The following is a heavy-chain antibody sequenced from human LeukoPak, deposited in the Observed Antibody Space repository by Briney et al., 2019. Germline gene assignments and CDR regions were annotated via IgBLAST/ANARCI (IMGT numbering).Heavy chain of an antibody. V-gene: IGHV4-4*07. CDR2: IFTSGST. D-gene: IGHD2-21*02. CDR3: ARARRYCDGDCSSGVYWYFDL. CDR1: GMSISSYY. J-gene: IGHJ2*01. Sequence: SETLSLTCSVSGMSISSYYWTWIRQPAGKGLEWIGRIFTSGSTSYNPSLTSRVTMSVDTSKNQFSLTLTSVTAADTAVYYCARARRYCDGDCSSGVYWYFDLWGRGTLVTVS.